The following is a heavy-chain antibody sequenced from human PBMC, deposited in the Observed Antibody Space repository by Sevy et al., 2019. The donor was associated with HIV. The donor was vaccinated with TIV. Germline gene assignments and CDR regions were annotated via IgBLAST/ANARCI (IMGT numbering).Heavy chain of an antibody. J-gene: IGHJ4*02. V-gene: IGHV3-7*01. Sequence: GGSLRLSCAASGFTFNKYWMSWARQAPGKGLEWVADIKQDGSEKNYLGSVRGRFTISGDNAKNSLSLQMSSLRAEDTAVYYCARDLRGYFDFWGQGALVTVSS. CDR1: GFTFNKYW. CDR3: ARDLRGYFDF. CDR2: IKQDGSEK.